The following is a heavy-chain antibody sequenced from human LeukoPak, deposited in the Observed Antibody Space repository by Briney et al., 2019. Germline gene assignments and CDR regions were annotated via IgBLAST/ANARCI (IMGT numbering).Heavy chain of an antibody. J-gene: IGHJ5*02. CDR2: ISGSGDKT. D-gene: IGHD2-21*02. CDR1: GFTFSSYA. CDR3: AKEVTATQGHNWFDP. Sequence: GGSLRLSCAASGFTFSSYAMSWVRQAPGKGLEWVSAISGSGDKTYYIDSVKGRFTISKDKSKNTLDLQMNSLRAEDTAVYYCAKEVTATQGHNWFDPWGQGTLVTVSS. V-gene: IGHV3-23*01.